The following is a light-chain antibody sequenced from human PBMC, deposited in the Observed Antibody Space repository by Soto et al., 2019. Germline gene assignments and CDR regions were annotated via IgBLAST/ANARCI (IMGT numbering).Light chain of an antibody. CDR2: DAS. CDR1: QSVSSY. J-gene: IGKJ1*01. CDR3: QQRSNWWT. Sequence: EIVMTQSPATLSLSPGERATLSCRGGQSVSSYLAWYQQKPGQAPRLLIYDASNRATGIPARFSGSGSGTDFTLTISSLEPVDFAVYYCQQRSNWWTFGQGTKVEIK. V-gene: IGKV3-11*01.